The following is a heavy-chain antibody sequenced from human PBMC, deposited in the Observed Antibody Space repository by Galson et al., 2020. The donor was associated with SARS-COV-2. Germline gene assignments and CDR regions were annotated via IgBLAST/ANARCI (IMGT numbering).Heavy chain of an antibody. D-gene: IGHD3-10*01. V-gene: IGHV3-7*01. Sequence: RVSCAGSAFTFSDFWMSWVRHAPGKGLEHVANINRDGSGKYYVASVKGRFTVSSDNAGNSLFLQVNSLRAEDTAVYYCTRGVSGYGDAVYWGQGTVVTVSS. J-gene: IGHJ4*02. CDR3: TRGVSGYGDAVY. CDR1: AFTFSDFW. CDR2: INRDGSGK.